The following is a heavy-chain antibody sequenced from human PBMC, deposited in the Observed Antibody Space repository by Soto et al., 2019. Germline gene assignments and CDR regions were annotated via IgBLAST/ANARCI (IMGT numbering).Heavy chain of an antibody. CDR1: GGTFSSYA. CDR2: IIPIFGTA. D-gene: IGHD3-22*01. V-gene: IGHV1-69*13. Sequence: ASVKVSCKASGGTFSSYAISWVRQAPGQGLEWMGGIIPIFGTANYAQKFQGRVTITADESTSTAYMELSSLRSEDTAVYYCAKQLSYDSSGYFFGAFDIWSQGTMVTVSS. J-gene: IGHJ3*02. CDR3: AKQLSYDSSGYFFGAFDI.